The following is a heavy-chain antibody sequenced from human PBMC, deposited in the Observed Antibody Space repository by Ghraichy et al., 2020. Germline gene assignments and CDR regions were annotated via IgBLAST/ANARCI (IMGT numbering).Heavy chain of an antibody. Sequence: GGSLRLSCAASGFPFSTYDMSWVRQAPGKGLEWVSTMSGSRTTYYTGSVKGRFTISRDNSESTLYLQMDSLRAEDTAIYYCARRAYCTNSVCFGGFDPWGQGTLVTVSS. CDR1: GFPFSTYD. CDR3: ARRAYCTNSVCFGGFDP. V-gene: IGHV3-23*01. J-gene: IGHJ5*02. CDR2: MSGSRTT. D-gene: IGHD2-8*01.